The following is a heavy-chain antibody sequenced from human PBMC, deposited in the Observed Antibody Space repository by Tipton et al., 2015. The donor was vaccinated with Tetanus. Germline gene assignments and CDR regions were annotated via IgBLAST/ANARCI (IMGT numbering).Heavy chain of an antibody. CDR1: GYTFTGYY. CDR2: INPNSGGT. V-gene: IGHV1-2*02. D-gene: IGHD1-26*01. CDR3: YCESYLH. Sequence: QLVQSGAEVKKPGSSVKVSCKASGYTFTGYYMHWVRQAPGQGLAWMGWINPNSGGTNYAQKFQGRVTMTRDTSISTAYMELSRRIPVDAAVDYCYCESYLHWGQGTLVTVSS. J-gene: IGHJ4*02.